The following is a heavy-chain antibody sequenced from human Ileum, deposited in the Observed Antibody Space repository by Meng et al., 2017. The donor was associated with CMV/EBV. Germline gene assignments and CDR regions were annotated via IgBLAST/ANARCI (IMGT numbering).Heavy chain of an antibody. CDR1: GDSLRSHY. D-gene: IGHD1-1*01. V-gene: IGHV4-59*11. CDR3: ARGIGHASNNSHDF. CDR2: VYYSGSA. Sequence: GSLRLSCTVSGDSLRSHYWSWIRQSPEKGLEWMGYVYYSGSATYSDSLRSRITIAVDMPKNQVSLNLRSVTSADTAMYFCARGIGHASNNSHDFWGQGTLVTVSS. J-gene: IGHJ4*02.